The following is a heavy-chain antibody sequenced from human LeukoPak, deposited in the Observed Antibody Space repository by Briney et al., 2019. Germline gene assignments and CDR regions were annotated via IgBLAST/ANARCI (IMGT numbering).Heavy chain of an antibody. CDR3: ARGQGSIAAAGTGDFDY. CDR2: ISPSGST. D-gene: IGHD6-13*01. Sequence: SETLSLTCAVYGGSFSDYYWSWIRQPPGKGLEWIGEISPSGSTNYNPSLKSRVTISVDTSKNQFSLKLSSVTAADTAVYYCARGQGSIAAAGTGDFDYWGQGTLVTVSS. CDR1: GGSFSDYY. V-gene: IGHV4-34*01. J-gene: IGHJ4*02.